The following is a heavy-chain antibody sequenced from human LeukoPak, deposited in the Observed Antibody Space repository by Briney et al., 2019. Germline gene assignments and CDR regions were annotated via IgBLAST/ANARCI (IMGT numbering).Heavy chain of an antibody. CDR2: FDPEDGET. V-gene: IGHV1-24*01. D-gene: IGHD1-7*01. Sequence: ASVKVSCKVSGYTLTELSMHWVRQAPGKGLEWMGGFDPEDGETIYAQKLQGRVTITADTSTSTAYMELSSLTSEDTAVYYCVIMEIRDTGFHNGVDVWGQGTTVTVS. CDR3: VIMEIRDTGFHNGVDV. J-gene: IGHJ6*02. CDR1: GYTLTELS.